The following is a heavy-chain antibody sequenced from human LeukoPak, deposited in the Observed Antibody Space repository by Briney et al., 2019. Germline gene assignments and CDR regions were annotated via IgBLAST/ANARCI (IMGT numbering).Heavy chain of an antibody. Sequence: PGGSLRLSCAASGFTFSSYAMSWVRQAPGKGLEWVSAISGSGGSTYYADSVKGRFTISRGNSKNTLYLQMNSLRAEDTAVYYCAKGWVVVVVAATIDYWGQGTLVTVSS. J-gene: IGHJ4*02. D-gene: IGHD2-15*01. CDR3: AKGWVVVVVAATIDY. V-gene: IGHV3-23*01. CDR2: ISGSGGST. CDR1: GFTFSSYA.